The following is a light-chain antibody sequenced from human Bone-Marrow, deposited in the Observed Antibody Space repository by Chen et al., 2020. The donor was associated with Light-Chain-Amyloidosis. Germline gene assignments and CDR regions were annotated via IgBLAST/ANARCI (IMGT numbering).Light chain of an antibody. CDR1: DLPTKY. V-gene: IGLV3-25*03. CDR2: LDT. Sequence: SYELTQPPSGSVSPGQTARITCSGDDLPTKYAYWYQQQPGQAPVLGIHLDTERPSGISARFSGSSSGMTATLTIRGVQAEDEADYHCQSADSSGTYEVIFGGGTKLTVL. CDR3: QSADSSGTYEVI. J-gene: IGLJ2*01.